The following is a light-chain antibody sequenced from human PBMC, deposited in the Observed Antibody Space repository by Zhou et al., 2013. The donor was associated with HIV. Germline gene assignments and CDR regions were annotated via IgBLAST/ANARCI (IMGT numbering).Light chain of an antibody. J-gene: IGKJ4*01. V-gene: IGKV1-39*01. Sequence: DIPMTQSPSILSASVGDRVTITCRASQSISTWLAWYQQKPGKAPKLLIYSATSLQPGVPSRFTGSESGTDFSLTISSLQPEDFATYYCQQSFSNILSFGGGTKVEI. CDR1: QSISTW. CDR3: QQSFSNILS. CDR2: SAT.